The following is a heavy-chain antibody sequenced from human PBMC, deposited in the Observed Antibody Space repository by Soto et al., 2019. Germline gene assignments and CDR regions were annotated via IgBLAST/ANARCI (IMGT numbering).Heavy chain of an antibody. CDR2: IYHSGST. D-gene: IGHD4-17*01. Sequence: QVQLQESGPGLVKPSGTLSLTCAVSGGSISSSNWWSWGRQPPGKGLEWIGEIYHSGSTNYNPSRTGRVTISVDNSKKQCSMKLSSVTAADTAVYYCARVWTTLTTWFDPWGQGTLVTVSS. CDR1: GGSISSSNW. J-gene: IGHJ5*02. CDR3: ARVWTTLTTWFDP. V-gene: IGHV4-4*02.